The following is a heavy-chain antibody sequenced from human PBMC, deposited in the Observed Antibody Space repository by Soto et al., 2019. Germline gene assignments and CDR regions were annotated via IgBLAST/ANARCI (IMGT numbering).Heavy chain of an antibody. Sequence: QVQLVQSGDEVKKPGASVKVSCKASGYIFVNYGIAWVRQAPGQGLEWMGWISPYTGNTHSATKVQGRLTMTTDTSTSTAYMHLGSLTSDDTAGYYCGMLDNYGTPTPQDVWGQGTPVTVSS. J-gene: IGHJ6*02. CDR1: GYIFVNYG. CDR3: GMLDNYGTPTPQDV. V-gene: IGHV1-18*01. D-gene: IGHD1-1*01. CDR2: ISPYTGNT.